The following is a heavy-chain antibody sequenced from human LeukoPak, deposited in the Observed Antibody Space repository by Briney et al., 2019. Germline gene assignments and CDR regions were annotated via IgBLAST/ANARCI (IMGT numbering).Heavy chain of an antibody. CDR1: GGSFSGYY. Sequence: SETLSLTCAVYGGSFSGYYWSWIRQPPGKGLEWIGEINHSGSTNYNPSLKSRVTISVDTSKNQFSLKLSSVTAADTAVYYCARGRRDNWFDPWRQGTLVIVSS. J-gene: IGHJ5*02. CDR3: ARGRRDNWFDP. CDR2: INHSGST. V-gene: IGHV4-34*01.